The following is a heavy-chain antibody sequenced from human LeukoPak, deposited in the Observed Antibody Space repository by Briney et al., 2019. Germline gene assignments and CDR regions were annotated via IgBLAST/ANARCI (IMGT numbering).Heavy chain of an antibody. Sequence: PGGSLRLSCAASGFTFSSYWMHWVRQAPGKGLVWVSRINSDGSSTSYADSVKGRLTISRDNAKNTLYLQMNSLRAEDTAVYYCARDGGYCSSTSCYQYYFDYWGQGTLVTVSS. J-gene: IGHJ4*02. CDR3: ARDGGYCSSTSCYQYYFDY. CDR1: GFTFSSYW. D-gene: IGHD2-2*01. V-gene: IGHV3-74*01. CDR2: INSDGSST.